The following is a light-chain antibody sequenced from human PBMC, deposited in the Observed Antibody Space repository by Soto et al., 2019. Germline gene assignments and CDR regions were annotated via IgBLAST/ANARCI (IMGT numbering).Light chain of an antibody. V-gene: IGKV3-15*01. Sequence: EIVMTQSPAALSVSPGERATLSCRASQSVSSNLAWYQQKPGQAPRLLIYGASTRATGIPVRFSGSGSGTDFTLIISSLQSEDFAVYYCRQYNNWPSFTFGPGTKVDIK. J-gene: IGKJ3*01. CDR2: GAS. CDR3: RQYNNWPSFT. CDR1: QSVSSN.